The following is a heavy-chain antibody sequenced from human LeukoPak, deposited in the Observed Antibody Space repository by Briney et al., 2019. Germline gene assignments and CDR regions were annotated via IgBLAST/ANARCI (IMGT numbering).Heavy chain of an antibody. Sequence: ASVKVSCKASVHTFTTYDIHWVRQATGQGLEWMGWMNPNSGNTGYTQKFQGRVTMTTNTSTSTTYMELSSLRTEDTAVYYCARDRGRGHKENWFDPWGQRTLVTVSS. V-gene: IGHV1-8*01. J-gene: IGHJ5*02. CDR2: MNPNSGNT. CDR1: VHTFTTYD. CDR3: ARDRGRGHKENWFDP.